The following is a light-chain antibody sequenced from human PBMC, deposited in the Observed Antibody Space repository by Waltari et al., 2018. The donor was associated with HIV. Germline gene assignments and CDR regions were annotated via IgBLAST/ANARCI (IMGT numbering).Light chain of an antibody. Sequence: QSVLTQPPSAYGTPGQRVTISCSGSSPNLGSNTVNWYQQLPGTAPKLLIYSNNQRPSGVPDRFSGSKSGTSASLAISGLQSEYEADYYCAAWDDSLNGGWVFGTGTKVTVL. CDR3: AAWDDSLNGGWV. CDR2: SNN. V-gene: IGLV1-44*01. CDR1: SPNLGSNT. J-gene: IGLJ1*01.